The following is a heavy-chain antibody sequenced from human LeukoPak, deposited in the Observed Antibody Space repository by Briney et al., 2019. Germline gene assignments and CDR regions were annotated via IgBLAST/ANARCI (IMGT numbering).Heavy chain of an antibody. J-gene: IGHJ4*02. CDR2: ISYNGRNN. D-gene: IGHD3-22*01. V-gene: IGHV3-30*03. CDR1: GFTFYSYG. CDR3: ARAPDSSGYYYYFDY. Sequence: GGSLRLSCAASGFTFYSYGMHWVRQAPGKGLEWVALISYNGRNNYYADSVKGRFTISRDNSKNTLYLQMNSLRPEDTAVYYCARAPDSSGYYYYFDYWGQGALVTVSS.